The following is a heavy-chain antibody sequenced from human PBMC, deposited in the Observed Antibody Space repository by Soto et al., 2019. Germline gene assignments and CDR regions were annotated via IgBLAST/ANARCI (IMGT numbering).Heavy chain of an antibody. Sequence: SVKVSCKASGGTFSSYTICWVRQAPGQGLEWMGRIIPILGIANYAQKFQGRVTITADKSTSTAYMELSSLRSEDTAVYYCARDRADSSYFDYWGQGTLVTVSS. CDR2: IIPILGIA. CDR1: GGTFSSYT. CDR3: ARDRADSSYFDY. D-gene: IGHD6-13*01. V-gene: IGHV1-69*04. J-gene: IGHJ4*02.